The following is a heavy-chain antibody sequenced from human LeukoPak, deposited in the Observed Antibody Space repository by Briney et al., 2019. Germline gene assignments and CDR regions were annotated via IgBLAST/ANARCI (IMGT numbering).Heavy chain of an antibody. CDR3: ARSRSGYRFDY. CDR2: IYHGGSP. V-gene: IGHV4-39*06. D-gene: IGHD3-22*01. Sequence: PSETLSLTCTVSGGSISSSSYYWGWIRQPPGKGLEWIGNIYHGGSPSYNPSLKSRVTISLDTSKNQFPLKLSSVTAADTAVYYCARSRSGYRFDYWGQGTLVTVSS. J-gene: IGHJ4*02. CDR1: GGSISSSSYY.